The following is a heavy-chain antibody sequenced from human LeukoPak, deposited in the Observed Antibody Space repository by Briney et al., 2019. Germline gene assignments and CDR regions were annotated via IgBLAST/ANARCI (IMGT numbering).Heavy chain of an antibody. CDR1: GFTFSSYS. CDR3: ARDQFKSVVVPAAIRKGIIRGMDV. CDR2: ISSSSSYI. D-gene: IGHD2-2*01. Sequence: GGSLRLSCAASGFTFSSYSMNWVRQAPGKGLEWVSSISSSSSYIYYADSVKGRFTISRDNAKNSLYLQMNSLRAEDTAVYYCARDQFKSVVVPAAIRKGIIRGMDVWGQGTTVTVSS. V-gene: IGHV3-21*01. J-gene: IGHJ6*02.